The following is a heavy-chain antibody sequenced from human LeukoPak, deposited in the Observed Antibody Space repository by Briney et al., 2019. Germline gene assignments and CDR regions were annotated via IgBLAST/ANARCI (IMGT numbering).Heavy chain of an antibody. Sequence: PGGSLRLSCAACGFTFKTYWMSWVRQAPGKGLEWVANINQDGSEKYYVDSVKGRFTISRDNDKNSLYLQMNSLRAEDTAVYYCAREGYCSSGNCYSDYWGQGTLVTVSS. CDR2: INQDGSEK. CDR1: GFTFKTYW. CDR3: AREGYCSSGNCYSDY. D-gene: IGHD2-15*01. J-gene: IGHJ4*02. V-gene: IGHV3-7*01.